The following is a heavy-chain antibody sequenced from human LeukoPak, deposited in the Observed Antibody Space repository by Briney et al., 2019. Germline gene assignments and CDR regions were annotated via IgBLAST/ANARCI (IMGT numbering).Heavy chain of an antibody. CDR1: GYSISTGYY. J-gene: IGHJ4*02. V-gene: IGHV4-38-2*02. CDR3: ARDQYYYDSSSGYYPFDY. Sequence: PSETLSLTCTVSGYSISTGYYWGWIRQPPGKGLEWIGSIYHSGTTYYNPSLKSRVTISVDTSKNQFSLKLNSVTAADTAVYYCARDQYYYDSSSGYYPFDYWGQGTLVTVSS. CDR2: IYHSGTT. D-gene: IGHD3-22*01.